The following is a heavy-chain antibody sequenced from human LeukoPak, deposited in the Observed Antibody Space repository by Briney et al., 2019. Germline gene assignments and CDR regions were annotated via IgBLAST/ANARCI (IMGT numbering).Heavy chain of an antibody. CDR1: GYTFTGYY. CDR2: INPNSGGT. J-gene: IGHJ3*02. V-gene: IGHV1-2*04. Sequence: ASVKVSCKASGYTFTGYYMHWVRQAPGQGLEWMGWINPNSGGTNYAQKFQGWVTMTRDTSISTAYMELSRLRSDDTAVYYCARGNVWYYDFWSGYRGAFDIWGQGTMVTVSS. D-gene: IGHD3-3*01. CDR3: ARGNVWYYDFWSGYRGAFDI.